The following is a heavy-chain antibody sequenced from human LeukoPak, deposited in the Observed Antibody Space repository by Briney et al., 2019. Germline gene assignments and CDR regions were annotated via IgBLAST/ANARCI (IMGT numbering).Heavy chain of an antibody. V-gene: IGHV1-18*01. Sequence: ASVKVSCKASGYTFTSYGISWVRQAPGQGLEWMGWISAYNGNTNYAQKLQGRVTMTTDTSTSTAYMELRSLRSDDTAVYYCARDSRAIAVAPRDLDYWGQGTLVTVSS. J-gene: IGHJ4*02. D-gene: IGHD6-19*01. CDR3: ARDSRAIAVAPRDLDY. CDR2: ISAYNGNT. CDR1: GYTFTSYG.